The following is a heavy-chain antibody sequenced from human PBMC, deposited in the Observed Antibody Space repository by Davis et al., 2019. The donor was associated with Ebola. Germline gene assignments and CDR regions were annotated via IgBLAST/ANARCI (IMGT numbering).Heavy chain of an antibody. V-gene: IGHV4-34*01. J-gene: IGHJ4*02. CDR3: ARDGHNYSYFDF. CDR1: DESFTTYY. Sequence: MPSETLSLTCSVNDESFTTYYWTWIRQPPGQGLEWIGEINSGGSANYGPSFKSRATISIDTSKNQLSLKLNSVTAADTAVYYCARDGHNYSYFDFWGQGTLVTVSS. D-gene: IGHD5-24*01. CDR2: INSGGSA.